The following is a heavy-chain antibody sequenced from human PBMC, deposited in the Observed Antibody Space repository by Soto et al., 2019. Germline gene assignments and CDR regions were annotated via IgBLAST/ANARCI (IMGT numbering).Heavy chain of an antibody. D-gene: IGHD6-6*01. Sequence: ASVKVSCKASGGTFSSYAISWVRQAPGQGLEWMGGIIPIFGTANYAQKFQGRVTITADESTSTAYMELSSLRSEDTAVYYCARERYSSSSGAPEAFDYWGQGTLVTVSS. CDR1: GGTFSSYA. CDR2: IIPIFGTA. CDR3: ARERYSSSSGAPEAFDY. V-gene: IGHV1-69*13. J-gene: IGHJ4*02.